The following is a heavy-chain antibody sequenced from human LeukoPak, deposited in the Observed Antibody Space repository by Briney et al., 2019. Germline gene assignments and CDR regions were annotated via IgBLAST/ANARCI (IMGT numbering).Heavy chain of an antibody. D-gene: IGHD3-3*01. J-gene: IGHJ4*02. Sequence: GGSLRLSCAASGFTFNTYAMSWVRQAPGKGLECVSVVTGSGGSTYYADSVKGRFTISRDNSKNTLYLQMNSLRADDTAVYYCAKDMGYDFWSGYYTGGMDYWGQGTLVTVSS. V-gene: IGHV3-23*01. CDR3: AKDMGYDFWSGYYTGGMDY. CDR2: VTGSGGST. CDR1: GFTFNTYA.